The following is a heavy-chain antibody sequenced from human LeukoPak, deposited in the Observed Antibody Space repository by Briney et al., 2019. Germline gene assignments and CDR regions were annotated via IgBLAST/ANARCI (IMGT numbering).Heavy chain of an antibody. CDR2: IWYDTSNK. CDR1: GFTFSSYG. CDR3: ARDLAAAGTWFDP. J-gene: IGHJ5*02. Sequence: GGSLRLSCAASGFTFSSYGMHWVRQAPDNGLEWVAVIWYDTSNKYYADSVKGRFTISRDNSKNTLYLQMNSLRAEDTAVYYCARDLAAAGTWFDPWGQGTLVTVSS. V-gene: IGHV3-33*01. D-gene: IGHD6-13*01.